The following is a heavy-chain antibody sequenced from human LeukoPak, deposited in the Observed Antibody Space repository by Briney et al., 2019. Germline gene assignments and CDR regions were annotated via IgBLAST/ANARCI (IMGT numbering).Heavy chain of an antibody. D-gene: IGHD3-22*01. J-gene: IGHJ4*02. CDR3: AKSPYYYDSSGYLPY. CDR1: GFPFSSYC. CDR2: INSNGSST. Sequence: GGPLRLSCAASGFPFSSYCMHWARQAPGQGLVWVSRINSNGSSTSYTNSVKGLFTISRDNAKNTLYLQMNSLRAEDTAVYYCAKSPYYYDSSGYLPYWGQGTLVTVSS. V-gene: IGHV3-74*01.